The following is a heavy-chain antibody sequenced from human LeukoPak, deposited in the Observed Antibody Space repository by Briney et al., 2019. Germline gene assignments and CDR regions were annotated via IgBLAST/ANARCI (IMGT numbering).Heavy chain of an antibody. J-gene: IGHJ4*02. CDR2: IYTSGST. Sequence: PSQTLSLTCTVSGDSISSGNYYWSWIRQPAGKGLEWIGRIYTSGSTNYNPSLKSRITISVDTSKNQFSLKLSSVTAADTAVYYCARNSCPSGSCYDNRGYFDYWGQGTLVTVSS. CDR1: GDSISSGNYY. V-gene: IGHV4-61*02. CDR3: ARNSCPSGSCYDNRGYFDY. D-gene: IGHD2-15*01.